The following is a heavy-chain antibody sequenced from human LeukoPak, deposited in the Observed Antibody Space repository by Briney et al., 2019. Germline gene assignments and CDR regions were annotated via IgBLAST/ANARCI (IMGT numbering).Heavy chain of an antibody. CDR3: ARQLTVDAMGY. D-gene: IGHD4-11*01. CDR1: GGSISSSSYY. Sequence: SETLSLTCTVSGGSISSSSYYWGWIRQPPGKGLEWIGSIYYSGSTYYNPSLKSRVTISVDTSKNQFSLKLSSVTAADTAVYYCARQLTVDAMGYWGQGTLVTVSS. CDR2: IYYSGST. V-gene: IGHV4-39*01. J-gene: IGHJ4*02.